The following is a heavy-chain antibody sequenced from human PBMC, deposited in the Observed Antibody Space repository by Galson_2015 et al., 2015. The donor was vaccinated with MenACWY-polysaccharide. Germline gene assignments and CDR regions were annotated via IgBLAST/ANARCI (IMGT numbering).Heavy chain of an antibody. J-gene: IGHJ5*02. V-gene: IGHV3-48*02. D-gene: IGHD3-3*01. CDR2: VSSGSGTI. CDR3: AKDSTDFWSVAGRFDH. Sequence: SLRLSCAASGFTFSTYTMTWVRQAPGKGLEWVSSVSSGSGTIYYEESVKGRFTISRDNAQSSLYLQLNSLRDEDTAVYYCAKDSTDFWSVAGRFDHWGQGTLVTVSS. CDR1: GFTFSTYT.